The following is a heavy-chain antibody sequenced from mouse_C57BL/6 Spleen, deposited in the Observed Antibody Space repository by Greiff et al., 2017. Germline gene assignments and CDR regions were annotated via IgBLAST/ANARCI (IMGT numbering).Heavy chain of an antibody. CDR1: GYTFTSYG. CDR3: ARDDCGSSYPDYAMDY. CDR2: IYPRSGNT. Sequence: VQLQQSGAELARPGASVKLSCKASGYTFTSYGISWVKQRTGQGLEWIGEIYPRSGNTYYNEKFKGKATLTADKSSSTAYMELRSLTSEDSAVYFCARDDCGSSYPDYAMDYWGQGTSVTVSS. D-gene: IGHD1-1*01. J-gene: IGHJ4*01. V-gene: IGHV1-81*01.